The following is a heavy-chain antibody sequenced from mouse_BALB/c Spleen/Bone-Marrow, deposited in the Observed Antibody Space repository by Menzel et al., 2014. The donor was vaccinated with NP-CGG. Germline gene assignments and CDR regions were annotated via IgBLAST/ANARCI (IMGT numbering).Heavy chain of an antibody. CDR2: IRSKSNNYAT. D-gene: IGHD2-10*02. J-gene: IGHJ4*01. CDR3: VRHGYGNYGAMDY. CDR1: GFTFNTYA. Sequence: EVKLVESGGGLVQPKGSLKLSCAASGFTFNTYAMNWVRQAPGKGLEWVARIRSKSNNYATYHADSVKDRFTISRDDSQSMLYLQMNNLKTEDTAMYYCVRHGYGNYGAMDYWGQGTSVTASS. V-gene: IGHV10-1*02.